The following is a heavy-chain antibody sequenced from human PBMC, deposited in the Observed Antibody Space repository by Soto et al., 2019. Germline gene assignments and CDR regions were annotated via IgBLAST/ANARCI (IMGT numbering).Heavy chain of an antibody. CDR2: ISYDGINK. Sequence: GGSLRLSCAASGFAFSSFGMHWVRQAPGKGLEWVAVISYDGINKYYADSVKGRFTISRDNSKNTLYLQMNSLRAEDTAVYYCAKDLRDYDSSAQGYWGQGTLVTVSS. J-gene: IGHJ4*02. CDR1: GFAFSSFG. D-gene: IGHD3-22*01. CDR3: AKDLRDYDSSAQGY. V-gene: IGHV3-30*18.